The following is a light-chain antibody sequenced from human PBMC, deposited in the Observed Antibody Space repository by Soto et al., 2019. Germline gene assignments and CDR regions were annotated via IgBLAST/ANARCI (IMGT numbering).Light chain of an antibody. CDR3: QQYHSYRT. CDR1: QSISKW. Sequence: DIQMTQSPSTLSASVVDRVTITFRASQSISKWLAWYQQKPGKAPKLLMYDVSSLESGVPSRFSGSGSGTEFTLTISSLQSDDFATYYCQQYHSYRTCGQGTKVDIK. J-gene: IGKJ1*01. CDR2: DVS. V-gene: IGKV1-5*01.